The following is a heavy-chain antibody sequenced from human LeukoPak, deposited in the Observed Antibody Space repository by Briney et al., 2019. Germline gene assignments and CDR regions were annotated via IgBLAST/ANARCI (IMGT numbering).Heavy chain of an antibody. CDR3: ARDLGSGSDY. CDR1: GDSISSYY. J-gene: IGHJ4*02. Sequence: SETLSLTCTVSGDSISSYYWSWIRQPPGKGLEWIGYIYYSGSTNYNPSLRSRVTMSLDTSKNQFSLKLSSVTAADTALYYCARDLGSGSDYWGQGTLVTVSS. D-gene: IGHD6-19*01. V-gene: IGHV4-59*01. CDR2: IYYSGST.